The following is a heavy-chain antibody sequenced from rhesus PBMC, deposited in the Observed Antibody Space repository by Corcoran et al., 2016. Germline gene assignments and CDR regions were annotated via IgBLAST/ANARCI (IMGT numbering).Heavy chain of an antibody. J-gene: IGHJ4*01. CDR3: ARDMNYGNDIHY. Sequence: EVQLVESGGGLAKPGGSLRLSCAASGFSFSDYYMYWVRQAPGRGLEWVTSISNTGGSKNYADYVQGRFTIARENAKNTLYLQMDSLRAEDTAVYYWARDMNYGNDIHYWGQGVLVTVSS. D-gene: IGHD4-35*01. CDR2: ISNTGGSK. CDR1: GFSFSDYY. V-gene: IGHV3S18*01.